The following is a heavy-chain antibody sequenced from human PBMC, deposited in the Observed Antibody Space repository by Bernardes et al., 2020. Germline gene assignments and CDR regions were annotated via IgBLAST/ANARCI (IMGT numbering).Heavy chain of an antibody. J-gene: IGHJ4*02. CDR2: IYTGGGT. CDR1: GFTVSSTY. V-gene: IGHV3-53*01. Sequence: SLRLSCAASGFTVSSTYMSWVRQAPGKGLEWVSVIYTGGGTYYADSVKGRFTISRDNSKNTLYLQMNSLRAEDTAVYYCARASSGDYPNRWGQGTLVTVSS. CDR3: ARASSGDYPNR. D-gene: IGHD3-22*01.